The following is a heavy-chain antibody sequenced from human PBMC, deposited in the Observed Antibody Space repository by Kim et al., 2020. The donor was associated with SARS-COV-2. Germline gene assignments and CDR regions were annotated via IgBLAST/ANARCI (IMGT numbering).Heavy chain of an antibody. CDR2: FRPYNGNT. Sequence: ASVKVSCKASGYIFTNYDIGWVRQAPGQGLEWMGWFRPYNGNTNYAQKVQGRVTMTTDTSTTTAYMDLRSLRSDDTATYYCARMANYYFDYWGQGTLVIVSS. D-gene: IGHD1-1*01. CDR3: ARMANYYFDY. CDR1: GYIFTNYD. V-gene: IGHV1-18*04. J-gene: IGHJ4*02.